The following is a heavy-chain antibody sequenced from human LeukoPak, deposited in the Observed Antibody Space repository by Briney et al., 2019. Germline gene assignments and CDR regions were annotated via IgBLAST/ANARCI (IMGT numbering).Heavy chain of an antibody. Sequence: SETLSLTCTVSGGSISSSNWWSWVRQPPGKGLEWIGEIYHSGSTNYNPSLKSRVTISVDKSKNQFSLKLSSVTAADTAVYYCASVVPAAAYYYYYGMDVWGQGTTVTVSS. CDR1: GGSISSSNW. V-gene: IGHV4-4*02. CDR2: IYHSGST. CDR3: ASVVPAAAYYYYYGMDV. J-gene: IGHJ6*02. D-gene: IGHD2-2*01.